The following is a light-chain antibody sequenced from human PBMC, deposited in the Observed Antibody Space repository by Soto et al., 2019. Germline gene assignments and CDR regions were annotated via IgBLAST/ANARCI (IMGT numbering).Light chain of an antibody. J-gene: IGLJ1*01. CDR1: SSDVGAYNH. CDR3: RSYTTSSTLV. CDR2: DVS. Sequence: QSAVTQPASVSGSPGQSITISCTGTSSDVGAYNHVSWYQQYPGKAPKLMIYDVSYRPSGVSDRFSGSKSGNTASLTISGLQTEDEADYYCRSYTTSSTLVFGPGTKVTVL. V-gene: IGLV2-14*01.